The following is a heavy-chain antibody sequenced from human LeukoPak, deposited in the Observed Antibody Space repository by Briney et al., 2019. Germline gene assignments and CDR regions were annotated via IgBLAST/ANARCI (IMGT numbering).Heavy chain of an antibody. Sequence: GASVKVSCKASGYTFTSYGISWVRQASGQGLEWMGWISAYNGNTNYAQKLQGRVTMTTDTSTSTAYMELRSLRSDDTAVYYCARSGSGSYYSAAPSYWGQGTLVTVSS. V-gene: IGHV1-18*01. CDR3: ARSGSGSYYSAAPSY. CDR1: GYTFTSYG. J-gene: IGHJ4*02. D-gene: IGHD3-10*01. CDR2: ISAYNGNT.